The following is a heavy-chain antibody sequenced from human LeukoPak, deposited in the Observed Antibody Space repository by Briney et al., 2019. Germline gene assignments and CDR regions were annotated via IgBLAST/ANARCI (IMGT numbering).Heavy chain of an antibody. CDR1: GFTFSNAW. D-gene: IGHD3-22*01. J-gene: IGHJ4*02. CDR3: TTDSSGYYYWGSNY. CDR2: IKSKTDGGTT. Sequence: PGGSLRLSCAASGFTFSNAWMSWVRQAPGKGLEWVGRIKSKTDGGTTDYAAPVKGRFTISRDDSKNTLYLQMNSLKTEDTAVYYCTTDSSGYYYWGSNYWGQGTLVTVSS. V-gene: IGHV3-15*01.